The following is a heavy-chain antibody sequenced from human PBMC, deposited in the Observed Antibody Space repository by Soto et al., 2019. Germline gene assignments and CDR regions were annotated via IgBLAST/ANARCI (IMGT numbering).Heavy chain of an antibody. CDR1: GDTFSFYT. J-gene: IGHJ4*02. CDR2: VNPILSMS. D-gene: IGHD3-10*01. Sequence: QVQLVQSGAELKKPGSSVKVSCKASGDTFSFYTINWVRQAPGLGLEWMGRVNPILSMSNYAQKFQGRVTITADKSTSIAYTELRSLRSEDTSFYYCATSYGSGYRAFDYWGQGALVTASS. CDR3: ATSYGSGYRAFDY. V-gene: IGHV1-69*02.